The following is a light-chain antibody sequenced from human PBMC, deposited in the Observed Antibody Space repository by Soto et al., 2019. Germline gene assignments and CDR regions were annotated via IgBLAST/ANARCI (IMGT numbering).Light chain of an antibody. J-gene: IGKJ2*01. V-gene: IGKV3-20*01. CDR1: QTISSKY. CDR2: GAS. CDR3: QHYGPYT. Sequence: EIVLTQSPGTLSLSPGDRATLSCRASQTISSKYLAWYQHKPGQAPRLLIYGASSRAAGIPDRFSGSESGTAFNLTISRLEPEDFAVYYCQHYGPYTFGQGTKLEIK.